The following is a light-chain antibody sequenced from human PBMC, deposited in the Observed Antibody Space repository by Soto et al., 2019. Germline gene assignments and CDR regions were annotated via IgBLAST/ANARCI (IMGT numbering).Light chain of an antibody. CDR3: LLDFRYFWA. CDR2: AAS. CDR1: QAIRTA. V-gene: IGKV1-6*01. Sequence: AIQLTQSPSSLSESVGDRVTITCRASQAIRTALGWYQQRPGKVPKLLIYAASTLQSGVPSRFSGSGSGTDFTLTISSLQPEDFATYYCLLDFRYFWAFGQGTKVEIK. J-gene: IGKJ1*01.